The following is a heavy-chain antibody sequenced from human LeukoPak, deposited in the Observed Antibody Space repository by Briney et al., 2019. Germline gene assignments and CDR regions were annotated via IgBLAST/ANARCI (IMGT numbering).Heavy chain of an antibody. CDR2: ITTTGGST. Sequence: GGALRLSCAASGFIFRYYVMRWVPQAPGKRLAWVSTITTTGGSTDYADSVKGRFTISRDNSKNTLYLQMNSLRVEDTAVYYCAKATGDIGHFYFDSWGQGTLVTVSS. J-gene: IGHJ4*02. V-gene: IGHV3-23*01. CDR1: GFIFRYYV. CDR3: AKATGDIGHFYFDS. D-gene: IGHD2-21*02.